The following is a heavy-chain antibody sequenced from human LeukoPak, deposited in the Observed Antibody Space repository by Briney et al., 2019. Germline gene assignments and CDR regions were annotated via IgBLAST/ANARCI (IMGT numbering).Heavy chain of an antibody. D-gene: IGHD2-15*01. CDR3: AKEACSGGSCYEPYNWFDP. CDR2: IRGSGGST. V-gene: IGHV3-23*01. J-gene: IGHJ5*02. Sequence: GGSLRLSCAASGFTFSSYAMSWVRQAPGKGLEWVSGIRGSGGSTYYVDSVKGRFTISRDNSKNTLYLQMNSLRAEDTAVYYCAKEACSGGSCYEPYNWFDPWGQGTLVTVSS. CDR1: GFTFSSYA.